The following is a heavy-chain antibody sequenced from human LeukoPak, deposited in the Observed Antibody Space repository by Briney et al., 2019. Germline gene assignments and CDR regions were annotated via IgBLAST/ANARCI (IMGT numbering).Heavy chain of an antibody. V-gene: IGHV3-66*02. D-gene: IGHD3-22*01. Sequence: GGSLRLSCAASGFTVSSNYMSWVRQAPGKGLEWVSVIYSGGSTYYADSVKGRLTISRDNSKNTLYLQMNSLRAEDTAVYYCARDSRNYGTDVWGQGTTVTVSS. CDR3: ARDSRNYGTDV. CDR2: IYSGGST. J-gene: IGHJ6*02. CDR1: GFTVSSNY.